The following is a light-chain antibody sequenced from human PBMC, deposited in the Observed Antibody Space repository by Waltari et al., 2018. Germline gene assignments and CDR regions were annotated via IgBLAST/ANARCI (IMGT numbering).Light chain of an antibody. Sequence: QSALTQPPSASGSPGQSVTISCTGTSSDIGGYSYVSRYQQHPGKAPKLMIYEVTKRPSGVPHRFSGSKSGNTASLTVSGLQAEDEADYYCSSYAGRNNLGVFGGGTKLTVL. CDR3: SSYAGRNNLGV. CDR1: SSDIGGYSY. J-gene: IGLJ3*02. V-gene: IGLV2-8*01. CDR2: EVT.